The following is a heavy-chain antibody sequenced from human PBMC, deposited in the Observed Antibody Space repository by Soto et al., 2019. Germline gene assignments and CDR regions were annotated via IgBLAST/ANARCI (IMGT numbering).Heavy chain of an antibody. J-gene: IGHJ4*02. CDR1: GGSISSYF. CDR2: VYYTGTT. CDR3: ARDLAAVPRAFDY. D-gene: IGHD6-13*01. Sequence: SETLSLTCTVSGGSISSYFYIWVRQPPGKGLEWIGSVYYTGTTDYNPSLKSRVTISVDTSKTQFSLNLRSVTAADTAVYYCARDLAAVPRAFDYWGQGTPVTVSS. V-gene: IGHV4-59*01.